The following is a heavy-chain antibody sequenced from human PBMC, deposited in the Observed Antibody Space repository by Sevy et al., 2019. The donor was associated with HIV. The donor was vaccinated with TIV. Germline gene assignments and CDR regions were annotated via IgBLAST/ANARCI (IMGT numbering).Heavy chain of an antibody. CDR2: ISYDGSNK. D-gene: IGHD2-2*01. V-gene: IGHV3-30-3*01. J-gene: IGHJ5*02. Sequence: GGSLRLSCAASGFTFSSYAMHWVRQAPGKGLEWVAVISYDGSNKYYADSVKGGFTIFRDNSKNMLDLQMNSLRAEDTAVYYCARSGIDELGCSSTSCHYYNWFDPWGQGTLVTVSS. CDR1: GFTFSSYA. CDR3: ARSGIDELGCSSTSCHYYNWFDP.